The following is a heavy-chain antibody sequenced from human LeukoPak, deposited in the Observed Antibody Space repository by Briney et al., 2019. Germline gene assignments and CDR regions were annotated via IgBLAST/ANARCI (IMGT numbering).Heavy chain of an antibody. CDR3: ARGVKLYCSGGSCYSRADKYFDY. Sequence: SETLSLTCAVYGGSFSDYYWSWIRQPPGKGLEWIGEINHSGSTNYNPSLKSRVTISVDTSKNQFSLKLSSVTAADTAVYYCARGVKLYCSGGSCYSRADKYFDYWGQGTLVTVSS. J-gene: IGHJ4*02. V-gene: IGHV4-34*01. D-gene: IGHD2-15*01. CDR1: GGSFSDYY. CDR2: INHSGST.